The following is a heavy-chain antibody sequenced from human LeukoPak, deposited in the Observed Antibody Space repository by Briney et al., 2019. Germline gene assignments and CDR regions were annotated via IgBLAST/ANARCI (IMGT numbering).Heavy chain of an antibody. J-gene: IGHJ4*02. CDR2: IYSGGST. CDR1: GFTFSSNY. CDR3: AGHYYGSGKDY. D-gene: IGHD3-10*01. V-gene: IGHV3-66*02. Sequence: GGSLRLSCAASGFTFSSNYMSWVRQAPGKGLEWVAVIYSGGSTYYTDSVKGRFTISRDNSKNTLYLQMNSLRAEDTAVYYCAGHYYGSGKDYWGQGTLVTVSS.